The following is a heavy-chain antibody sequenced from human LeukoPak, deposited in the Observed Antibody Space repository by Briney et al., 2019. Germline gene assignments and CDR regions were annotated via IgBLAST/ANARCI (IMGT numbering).Heavy chain of an antibody. D-gene: IGHD1-26*01. J-gene: IGHJ4*02. Sequence: GGSLRLSCAASGFTFSSYSMNGVRQARGKGREWVSHITASGTAMFYADSVKGRFPISRDNAKNSLYLQMNSLRDEDTAVYYCASSGSYRFDYWGQGALVTVSS. CDR3: ASSGSYRFDY. V-gene: IGHV3-48*02. CDR1: GFTFSSYS. CDR2: ITASGTAM.